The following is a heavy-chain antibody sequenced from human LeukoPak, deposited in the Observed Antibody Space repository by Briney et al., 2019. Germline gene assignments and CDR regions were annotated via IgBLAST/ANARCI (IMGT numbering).Heavy chain of an antibody. CDR3: AGRVTASLLVGEAIDY. D-gene: IGHD1-26*01. J-gene: IGHJ4*02. Sequence: PSETLSLTCTVSGGSVSSGSYYWSWIRQPPGKGLEWIGYIYYSGSPNYNPALKSRVTISVDTSKNQFSLKLSSVTAADTAVYYCAGRVTASLLVGEAIDYWGQGTLVTVSS. CDR1: GGSVSSGSYY. V-gene: IGHV4-61*01. CDR2: IYYSGSP.